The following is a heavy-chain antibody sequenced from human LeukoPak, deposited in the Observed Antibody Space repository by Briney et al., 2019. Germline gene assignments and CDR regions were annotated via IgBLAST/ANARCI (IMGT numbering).Heavy chain of an antibody. CDR2: INTNTGNP. Sequence: ASVKVSCKASGYTFTSYAMDWVRQAPGQGLEWMGWINTNTGNPTYAQGFTGRFVFSLDTSVSTAYLQISSLKAEDTAVYYCARGSTLAAAGEPDYWGQGTLVTVSS. V-gene: IGHV7-4-1*02. CDR1: GYTFTSYA. J-gene: IGHJ4*02. CDR3: ARGSTLAAAGEPDY. D-gene: IGHD6-13*01.